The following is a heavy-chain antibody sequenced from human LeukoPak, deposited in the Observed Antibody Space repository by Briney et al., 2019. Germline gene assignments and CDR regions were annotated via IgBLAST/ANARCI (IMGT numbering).Heavy chain of an antibody. CDR3: AKNPLYDSSGYFFPTFDS. D-gene: IGHD3-22*01. J-gene: IGHJ5*01. CDR1: GLTFDIYA. V-gene: IGHV3-23*01. CDR2: VSSNGDST. Sequence: GGSLRLSCAASGLTFDIYAMSWVLQAPGKGLEWVSAVSSNGDSTYYADSVKGRFAISRDNTNNTLFLQMNSLRAEDTAVYYCAKNPLYDSSGYFFPTFDSWGQGTLVAVSS.